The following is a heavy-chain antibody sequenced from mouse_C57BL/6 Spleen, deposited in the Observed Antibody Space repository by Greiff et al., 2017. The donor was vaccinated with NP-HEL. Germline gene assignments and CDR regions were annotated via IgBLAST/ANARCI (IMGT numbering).Heavy chain of an antibody. Sequence: QVQLQQPGAELVKPGASVKLSCKASGYTFTSYWMHWVKQRPGQGLEWIGMIHPNSGSTNYNEKFKSKATLTVDKSSSTAYMQLSSLTSEDSAVYYCARPDRYYAMDYWGQGTSVTVSS. CDR1: GYTFTSYW. J-gene: IGHJ4*01. CDR2: IHPNSGST. CDR3: ARPDRYYAMDY. V-gene: IGHV1-64*01.